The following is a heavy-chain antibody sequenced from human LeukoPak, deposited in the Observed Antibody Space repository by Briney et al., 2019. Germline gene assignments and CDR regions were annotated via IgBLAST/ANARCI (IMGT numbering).Heavy chain of an antibody. J-gene: IGHJ6*02. D-gene: IGHD2-2*02. CDR1: VGSINSGNW. Sequence: SGTLSLTCAVSVGSINSGNWWSWVRQSPGKGLEWIGEIYHTGTPNYNPSLKSRVTISADTFKNHFSLKMTSVTAADTAVYYCATAPILRGEGGEHYKYGMDVWGQGTTVIVSS. CDR3: ATAPILRGEGGEHYKYGMDV. CDR2: IYHTGTP. V-gene: IGHV4-4*02.